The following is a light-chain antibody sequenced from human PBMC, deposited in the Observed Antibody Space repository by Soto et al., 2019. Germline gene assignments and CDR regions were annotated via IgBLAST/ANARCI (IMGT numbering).Light chain of an antibody. CDR1: QTVSSN. CDR3: QPYNNWPLT. CDR2: DTS. V-gene: IGKV3-15*01. J-gene: IGKJ4*01. Sequence: EFVLTQSPASLSLSPGERASLSCGASQTVSSNYLAWYQHKPGQTPRLLIYDTSTRATGVPTRFSGSRSGAEFTLTINSLQSEDFAVYYCQPYNNWPLTFGGGTKVGIK.